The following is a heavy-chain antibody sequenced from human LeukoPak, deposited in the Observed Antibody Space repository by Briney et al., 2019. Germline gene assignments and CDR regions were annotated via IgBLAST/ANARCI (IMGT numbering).Heavy chain of an antibody. Sequence: GGSLRLSCAASGFTFSSYWMSWVRQAPGKGLEWVASIKQDGSEKYYVDSVKGRFTISRDNAKNSLYLQMNSLRAEDTAVYYCARGPGDYDYYYYMDVWGKGTTVTVSS. J-gene: IGHJ6*03. D-gene: IGHD4-17*01. CDR1: GFTFSSYW. V-gene: IGHV3-7*01. CDR3: ARGPGDYDYYYYMDV. CDR2: IKQDGSEK.